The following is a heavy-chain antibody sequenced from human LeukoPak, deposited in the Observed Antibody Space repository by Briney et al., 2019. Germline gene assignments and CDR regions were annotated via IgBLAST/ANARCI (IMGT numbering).Heavy chain of an antibody. D-gene: IGHD4-17*01. CDR2: INSEGSST. J-gene: IGHJ6*02. CDR3: ARGRLRSYYGMDV. V-gene: IGHV3-74*01. CDR1: GFTFSSYW. Sequence: PGGSLRLSCGASGFTFSSYWMHWVRQAPGKGLVWVSRINSEGSSTTYADSVKGRFTISRDNAKNTLYLQMNSLRAEDTAVYYCARGRLRSYYGMDVWGQGTTVTVSS.